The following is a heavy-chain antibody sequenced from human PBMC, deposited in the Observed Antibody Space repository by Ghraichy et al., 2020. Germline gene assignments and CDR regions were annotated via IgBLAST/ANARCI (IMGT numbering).Heavy chain of an antibody. D-gene: IGHD3-10*01. Sequence: LEWVSSISSSSSSIYAADSVKGRFTISRDNANNSLYLQMNSLSAEETAVYYCTFITMVRGVDYLGQGTLFFFSS. CDR2: ISSSSSSI. V-gene: IGHV3-21*01. CDR3: TFITMVRGVDY. J-gene: IGHJ4*02.